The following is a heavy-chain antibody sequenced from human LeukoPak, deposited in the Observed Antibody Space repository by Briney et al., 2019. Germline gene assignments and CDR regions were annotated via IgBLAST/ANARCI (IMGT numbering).Heavy chain of an antibody. J-gene: IGHJ4*02. CDR1: GFTFDDYA. D-gene: IGHD6-13*01. V-gene: IGHV3-9*01. CDR3: AKEGSSWSY. Sequence: GGSLRLSCAASGFTFDDYAMHWVRQAPGKGLEWVSGISWNSGGIGYADSVKGRFTISRDNAKNSLYLQMNSLRAEDTALYYCAKEGSSWSYWGQGTLVTVSS. CDR2: ISWNSGGI.